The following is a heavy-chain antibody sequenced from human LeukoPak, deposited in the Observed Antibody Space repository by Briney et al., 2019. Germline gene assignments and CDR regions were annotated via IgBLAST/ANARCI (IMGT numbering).Heavy chain of an antibody. CDR1: GFRVSDYY. Sequence: EGSLRLSCAVSGFRVSDYYMGWVRQAPGKGLEWVGLIRDSGEAFYADFVRGRFAISRDESENTLYLQMNSLRVEDTAVYFCARDRAALQDWVEFDPWGQGTPVIVSS. V-gene: IGHV3-66*03. D-gene: IGHD3/OR15-3a*01. CDR3: ARDRAALQDWVEFDP. CDR2: IRDSGEA. J-gene: IGHJ5*02.